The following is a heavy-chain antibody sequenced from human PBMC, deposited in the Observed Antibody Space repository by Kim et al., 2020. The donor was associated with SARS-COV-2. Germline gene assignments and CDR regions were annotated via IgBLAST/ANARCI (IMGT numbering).Heavy chain of an antibody. J-gene: IGHJ4*02. CDR3: ARGRWGY. V-gene: IGHV7-4-1*02. Sequence: NTGNPTYAQGFTGRFVFSLDTSVSTAYLQISSLKAEDTAVYYCARGRWGYWGQGTLVTVSS. D-gene: IGHD1-26*01. CDR2: NTGNP.